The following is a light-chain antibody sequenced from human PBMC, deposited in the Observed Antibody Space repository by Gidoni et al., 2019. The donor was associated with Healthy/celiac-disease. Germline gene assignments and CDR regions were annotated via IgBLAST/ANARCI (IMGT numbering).Light chain of an antibody. V-gene: IGKV2-28*01. CDR3: MQALQTPWT. J-gene: IGKJ1*01. Sequence: IVMTQSPLPLPVTPGEPASISCRSSQSLLHNNGNNYLDWYLQKHGQSPQLLIYLGSSRASGVPDRFSGSGSGTDFTLKISSVEAEDVGVYYCMQALQTPWTFGQGTKVEIK. CDR2: LGS. CDR1: QSLLHNNGNNY.